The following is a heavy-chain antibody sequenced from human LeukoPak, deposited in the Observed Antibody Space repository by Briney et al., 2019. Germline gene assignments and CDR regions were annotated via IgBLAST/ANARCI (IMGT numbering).Heavy chain of an antibody. D-gene: IGHD4-23*01. CDR3: AGQQRWKRAFDI. V-gene: IGHV4-38-2*02. Sequence: PSETLSLTCTVSGYSISSGYYWSWIRQPPGKGLEWIGSIYHSGSTYYNPSLKSRVTISADTSKNQFSLKLSSVTAADTAVYYCAGQQRWKRAFDIWGQGTMVTVSS. J-gene: IGHJ3*02. CDR2: IYHSGST. CDR1: GYSISSGYY.